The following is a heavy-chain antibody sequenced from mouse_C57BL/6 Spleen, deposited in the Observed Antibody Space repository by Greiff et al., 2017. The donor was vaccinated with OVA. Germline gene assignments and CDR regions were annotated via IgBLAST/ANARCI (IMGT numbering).Heavy chain of an antibody. V-gene: IGHV5-4*01. CDR1: GFTFSSYA. D-gene: IGHD2-2*01. J-gene: IGHJ4*01. CDR3: ARDGVTTGYYAMDY. CDR2: ISDGGSYT. Sequence: EVMLVESGGGLVKPGGSLKLSCAASGFTFSSYAMSWVRQTPEKRLEWVATISDGGSYTYYPDNVKGRFTISRDNAKNNLYLQMSHLKSEDTAMYYCARDGVTTGYYAMDYWGQGTSVTVSS.